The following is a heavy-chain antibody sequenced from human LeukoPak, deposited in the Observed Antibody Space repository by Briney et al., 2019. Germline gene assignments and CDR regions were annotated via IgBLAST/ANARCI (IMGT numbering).Heavy chain of an antibody. V-gene: IGHV3-48*04. Sequence: GGLRLSCAASGFTFSSYSMNWVRQAPGKGLEWVSFISSSSSTIYYADSVKGRLTISRDDAKSSLYLQMNSLRAEDTALYFCARSTILNAFDSWGQGILVTVSS. CDR2: ISSSSSTI. CDR3: ARSTILNAFDS. J-gene: IGHJ4*02. D-gene: IGHD1-26*01. CDR1: GFTFSSYS.